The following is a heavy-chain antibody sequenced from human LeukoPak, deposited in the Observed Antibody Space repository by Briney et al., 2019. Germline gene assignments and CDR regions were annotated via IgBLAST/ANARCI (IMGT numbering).Heavy chain of an antibody. CDR1: GGSFSGYY. CDR3: ARRGRQLERGGFDP. D-gene: IGHD1-1*01. Sequence: PSETLSLTCAVYGGSFSGYYWSWIRQPPGKGLEWIGEINHSGSTNYNPSLKSRVTISVDTSKNQFSLKLSSVTAADTAVYYCARRGRQLERGGFDPWGQGTLVTVSS. CDR2: INHSGST. J-gene: IGHJ5*02. V-gene: IGHV4-34*01.